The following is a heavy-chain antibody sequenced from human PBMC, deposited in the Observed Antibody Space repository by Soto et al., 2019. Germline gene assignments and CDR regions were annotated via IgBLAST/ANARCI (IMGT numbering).Heavy chain of an antibody. D-gene: IGHD5-12*01. Sequence: QVQLQESGPGLVKSSETLSLTCTVSGGSVSSEHYYWNWIRQPLGKGLEWIGYFYYTGSTNYKPCLESRLTMSVDMSKNHFSLKLSSVTAADTAVYYCAGGTDGKKVAYWGQGTLVTVSS. CDR2: FYYTGST. CDR3: AGGTDGKKVAY. J-gene: IGHJ4*02. CDR1: GGSVSSEHYY. V-gene: IGHV4-61*03.